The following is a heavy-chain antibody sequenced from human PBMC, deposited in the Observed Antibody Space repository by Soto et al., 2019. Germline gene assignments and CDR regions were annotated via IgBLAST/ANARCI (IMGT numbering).Heavy chain of an antibody. Sequence: GGSLRLSCVASGFSFSTFAMGWVRQAPGKGLEWVSLISPNSADTYYTDSVKGRFTISRDNSKNTLYLQMNSLRAEDTAIYNCATQDFRGATGTTWGQGTLVTVSS. CDR2: ISPNSADT. CDR3: ATQDFRGATGTT. V-gene: IGHV3-23*01. D-gene: IGHD1-1*01. CDR1: GFSFSTFA. J-gene: IGHJ4*02.